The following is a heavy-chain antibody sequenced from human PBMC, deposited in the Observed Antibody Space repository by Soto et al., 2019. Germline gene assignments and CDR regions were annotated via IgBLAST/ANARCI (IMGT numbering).Heavy chain of an antibody. CDR3: AKGAEPPWFDP. V-gene: IGHV4-4*07. Sequence: PSETLSLTCTVSGDSMTSHYWSWVRQPAGKGLEWIGRVHAREKADYSPSLKSRVTMSMDMSTNRFSLKLNSVTAADTSMDYCAKGAEPPWFDPWGQGTMVTVSS. J-gene: IGHJ5*02. CDR1: GDSMTSHY. CDR2: VHAREKA.